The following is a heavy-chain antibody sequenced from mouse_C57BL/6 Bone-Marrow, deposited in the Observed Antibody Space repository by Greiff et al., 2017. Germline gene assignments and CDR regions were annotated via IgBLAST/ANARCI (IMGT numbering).Heavy chain of an antibody. V-gene: IGHV5-17*01. CDR2: ISSGSSTI. J-gene: IGHJ2*01. CDR1: GFTFSDYG. D-gene: IGHD6-1*01. Sequence: EVQLVESGGGLVKPGGSLKLSCAASGFTFSDYGMHWVRQAPEKGLEWVAYISSGSSTIYYAATVKGRFTISRDNAKNTLFLQMTSLRSEDTAMYYCAWPGCSGDFDYWGQGTTLTVSS. CDR3: AWPGCSGDFDY.